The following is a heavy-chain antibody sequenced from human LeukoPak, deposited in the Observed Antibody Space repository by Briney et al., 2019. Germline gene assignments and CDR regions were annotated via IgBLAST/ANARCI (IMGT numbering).Heavy chain of an antibody. CDR2: FDPEDGET. Sequence: ASVKVSCKVSGYTLTELSMHWVRQAPGKGLEWMGGFDPEDGETIYAQKFQGRVTMTEDTSTDTAYMELSSLRSEDTAAYYCATGEHSVVAARYTFDYWGQGTLVTVSS. CDR1: GYTLTELS. V-gene: IGHV1-24*01. CDR3: ATGEHSVVAARYTFDY. J-gene: IGHJ4*02. D-gene: IGHD6-6*01.